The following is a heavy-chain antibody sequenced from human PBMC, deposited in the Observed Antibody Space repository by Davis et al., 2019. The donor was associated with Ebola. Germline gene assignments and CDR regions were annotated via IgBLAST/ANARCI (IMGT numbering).Heavy chain of an antibody. Sequence: GGSLRLSCAASGFTFSSYSMNWVRQAPGKGLEWVSSISSSSSYIYYADSVKGRFTISRDNAKNSLYLQMNSLRAEDTAVYYCARVKGGAIVGSLDNWGQGNLVTVSS. D-gene: IGHD4/OR15-4a*01. CDR3: ARVKGGAIVGSLDN. V-gene: IGHV3-21*01. CDR1: GFTFSSYS. CDR2: ISSSSSYI. J-gene: IGHJ4*02.